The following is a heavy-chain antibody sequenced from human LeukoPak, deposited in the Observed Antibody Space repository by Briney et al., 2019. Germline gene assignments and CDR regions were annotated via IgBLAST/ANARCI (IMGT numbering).Heavy chain of an antibody. CDR1: GGSISSYY. CDR2: IYYSGST. D-gene: IGHD5-24*01. V-gene: IGHV4-59*01. CDR3: ARGNMATIRY. J-gene: IGHJ4*02. Sequence: KPSETLSLTFTVSGGSISSYYWGWIRQPPGEGLEWIGYIYYSGSTNYNPSLKSRVTISVDTSKNQFSLKLSSVTAADTAVYYCARGNMATIRYWGQGTLVTVSS.